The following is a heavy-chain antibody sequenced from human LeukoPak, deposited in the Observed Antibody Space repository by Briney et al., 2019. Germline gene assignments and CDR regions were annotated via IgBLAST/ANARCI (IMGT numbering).Heavy chain of an antibody. CDR2: ISHTGYTT. J-gene: IGHJ5*02. Sequence: GGSLRLSCAVSGFTFSSCSFSWVRQAPGKGLEWDSYISHTGYTTYYADSVKGRFTISRDDARNSVSLQVNSLRAEDTAVYYCARDMGYCSGGNCYRWFHTWGQGTLVTVSS. CDR1: GFTFSSCS. D-gene: IGHD2-15*01. V-gene: IGHV3-48*01. CDR3: ARDMGYCSGGNCYRWFHT.